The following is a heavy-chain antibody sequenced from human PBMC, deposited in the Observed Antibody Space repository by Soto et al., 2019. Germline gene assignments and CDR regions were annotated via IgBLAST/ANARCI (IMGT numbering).Heavy chain of an antibody. CDR2: IIPIFGTA. V-gene: IGHV1-69*06. Sequence: QVQLVQSGAEVKKPGSSVKVSCKASGGTFSSYAISWVRQAPGQGLEWMGGIIPIFGTANYAQKFQGRVTITADKSTSTAYMELSSLRSEDTAVYYCARPSPGNPEVYYYGMDVWGQGTTVTVSS. J-gene: IGHJ6*02. CDR3: ARPSPGNPEVYYYGMDV. CDR1: GGTFSSYA.